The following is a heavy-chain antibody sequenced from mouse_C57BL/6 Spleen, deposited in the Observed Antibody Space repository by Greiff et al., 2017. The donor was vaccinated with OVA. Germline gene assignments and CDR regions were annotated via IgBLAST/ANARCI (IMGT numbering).Heavy chain of an antibody. Sequence: QVQLKQSGAELVRPGASVKLSCKASGYTFTDYYINWVKQRPGQGLEWIARIYPGSGNTYYNEKFKGKATLTAEKSSSTAYMQLSSLTSEDSAVYFCARSGLLRHYFDYWGQGTTLTVSS. CDR3: ARSGLLRHYFDY. V-gene: IGHV1-76*01. J-gene: IGHJ2*01. CDR2: IYPGSGNT. D-gene: IGHD1-2*01. CDR1: GYTFTDYY.